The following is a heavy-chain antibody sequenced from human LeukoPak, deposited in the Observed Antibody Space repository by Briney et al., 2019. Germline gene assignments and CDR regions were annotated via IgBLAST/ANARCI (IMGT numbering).Heavy chain of an antibody. CDR1: GYTLTSYY. V-gene: IGHV1-46*01. CDR2: INPSGGST. D-gene: IGHD1-26*01. Sequence: ASVKVSCKASGYTLTSYYMHWVRQAPGQGLEWMGIINPSGGSTSYAQKFQGRVTMTRDTSTSTVYMELSSLRSEDTAVYYCARESGSYYVDYYYGMDVWGQGTTVTVSS. J-gene: IGHJ6*02. CDR3: ARESGSYYVDYYYGMDV.